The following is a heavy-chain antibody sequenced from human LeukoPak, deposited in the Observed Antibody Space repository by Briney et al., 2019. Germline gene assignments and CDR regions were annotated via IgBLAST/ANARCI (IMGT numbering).Heavy chain of an antibody. CDR3: ARVVYNSSGYVYFQH. CDR1: GGSITGYY. CDR2: IYYRGST. Sequence: SETLSLTCTVSGGSITGYYWSWIRQPPGKGLEWIGYIYYRGSTNYNPFLKSRVTISVDTSKNQFSLNLSSVTAADTAVYYCARVVYNSSGYVYFQHRGQGTLVTVSS. J-gene: IGHJ1*01. D-gene: IGHD3-22*01. V-gene: IGHV4-59*01.